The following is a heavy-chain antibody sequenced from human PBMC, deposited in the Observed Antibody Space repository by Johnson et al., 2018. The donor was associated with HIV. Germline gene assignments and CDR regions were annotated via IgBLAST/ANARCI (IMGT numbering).Heavy chain of an antibody. CDR1: GFSVSASY. J-gene: IGHJ3*02. CDR2: IYRGGAT. Sequence: MQLVESGGGLVQPGGSLRLSCAASGFSVSASYMSWLRQAPGKALEWVSVIYRGGATYYAASVQGRFTISRDNSKNTLYLQMNSLRAEDTAVYYCAKATTGSDAFDIWGQGTMVTVSS. D-gene: IGHD1-1*01. V-gene: IGHV3-66*01. CDR3: AKATTGSDAFDI.